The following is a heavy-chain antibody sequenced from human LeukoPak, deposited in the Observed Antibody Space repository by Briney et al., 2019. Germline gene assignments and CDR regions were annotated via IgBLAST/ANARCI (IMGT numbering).Heavy chain of an antibody. CDR1: GFTFSSYG. Sequence: GGSLRLSCAASGFTFSSYGIHWVRQAPGKGLEWVAVISYDGSDKYYADSVKGRFTISRDNSKNTLYLQMNSLRAEDTAVYYCARYTIFQQGFDYWGQGTLVTVSS. CDR3: ARYTIFQQGFDY. D-gene: IGHD3-9*01. J-gene: IGHJ4*02. CDR2: ISYDGSDK. V-gene: IGHV3-30*03.